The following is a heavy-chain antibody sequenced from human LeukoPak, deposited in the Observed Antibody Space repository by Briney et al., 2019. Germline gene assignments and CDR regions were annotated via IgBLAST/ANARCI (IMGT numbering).Heavy chain of an antibody. CDR2: ISSEGSEQ. Sequence: GGSLRLSCAASGFSSRRYAMHWVRTAPGKGLEWVAVISSEGSEQLYADSVKGRFTITRDNSKNTVNLQMNSLRPDDTAVYYCAKDKGREGDYWGQGRLLSVSS. CDR3: AKDKGREGDY. V-gene: IGHV3-30*18. J-gene: IGHJ4*02. CDR1: GFSSRRYA.